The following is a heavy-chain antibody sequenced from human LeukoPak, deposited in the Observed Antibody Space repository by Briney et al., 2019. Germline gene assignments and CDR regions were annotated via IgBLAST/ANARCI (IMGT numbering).Heavy chain of an antibody. J-gene: IGHJ4*02. V-gene: IGHV3-11*01. CDR2: ISSSGSSI. D-gene: IGHD5-18*01. CDR3: ANDLKRDTAMVNY. Sequence: PGGSLRLSCAASGFTFSDYYMNWIRQAPGKGLEWVSYISSSGSSIYYADSVMGRFTISRDNANNSLYLQMHSLRAEDTAVYYCANDLKRDTAMVNYWGQGTLVTVSS. CDR1: GFTFSDYY.